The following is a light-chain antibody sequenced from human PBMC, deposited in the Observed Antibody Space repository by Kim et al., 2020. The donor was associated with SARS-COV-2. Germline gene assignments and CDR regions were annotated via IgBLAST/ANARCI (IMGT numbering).Light chain of an antibody. CDR3: QQSYTIPLT. CDR2: AAS. CDR1: QSISDH. V-gene: IGKV1-39*01. Sequence: DIQMTQSPSSVSASVGDRVTITCRASQSISDHLHWYHQKPGKAPKLLICAASSLQSGVPSRFSGSGSGTDFTLTISSLQPEDFATYYCQQSYTIPLTFGGGTKVDIK. J-gene: IGKJ4*01.